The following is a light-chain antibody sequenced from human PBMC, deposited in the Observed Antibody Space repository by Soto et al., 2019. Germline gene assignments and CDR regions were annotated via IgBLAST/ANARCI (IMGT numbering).Light chain of an antibody. Sequence: DIRMTQSPSSLSASVGDIVTITCQASQDISNYLNWYQQKPGKAPKLLIYDASNLETGVPSRFSGSGSGTDFTFTISSLQPEDIATYYCQQYDNLPLTFGGGTKVEMK. CDR1: QDISNY. V-gene: IGKV1-33*01. CDR3: QQYDNLPLT. CDR2: DAS. J-gene: IGKJ4*01.